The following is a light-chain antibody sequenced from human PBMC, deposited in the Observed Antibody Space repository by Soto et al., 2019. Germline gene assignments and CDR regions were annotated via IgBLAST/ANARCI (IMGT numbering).Light chain of an antibody. CDR3: QQYKYLWT. Sequence: EIVMTQSPATLSVSPGEEVTLSCRASESISSHLAWYQQRPGRSPRLLIHEASTRATGISARISGSGSRTELTLTISSPQSEDGAVYYCQQYKYLWTFGQGTRVELK. CDR1: ESISSH. J-gene: IGKJ1*01. CDR2: EAS. V-gene: IGKV3-15*01.